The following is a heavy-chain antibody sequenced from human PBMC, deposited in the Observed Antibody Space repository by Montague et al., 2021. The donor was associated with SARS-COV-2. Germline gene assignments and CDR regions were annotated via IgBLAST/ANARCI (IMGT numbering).Heavy chain of an antibody. Sequence: SLRLSCAASGFNFGSFAMHWVRQAPGKGLEWVALVSYDAYNSDYRDSVKGRFTISRDNSKNMLFLQMRGLRLDDTAVYYCARGHNGAKTNGMDVWGQGTTVIASS. J-gene: IGHJ6*02. CDR3: ARGHNGAKTNGMDV. CDR1: GFNFGSFA. D-gene: IGHD4/OR15-4a*01. V-gene: IGHV3-30*04. CDR2: VSYDAYNS.